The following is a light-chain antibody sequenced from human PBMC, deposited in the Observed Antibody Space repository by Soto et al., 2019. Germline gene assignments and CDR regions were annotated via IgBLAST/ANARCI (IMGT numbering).Light chain of an antibody. J-gene: IGLJ1*01. CDR1: SSDVGSYNL. Sequence: QSALTQPASVSGSPGQSITISCTGTSSDVGSYNLVSWYQQHPGKAPKLMIYEGSKRPSGVSNRFSGSKSGNTASLTISGLQAADAADYYCCSYAGSSTSYVFGTGTKVTVL. CDR3: CSYAGSSTSYV. V-gene: IGLV2-23*01. CDR2: EGS.